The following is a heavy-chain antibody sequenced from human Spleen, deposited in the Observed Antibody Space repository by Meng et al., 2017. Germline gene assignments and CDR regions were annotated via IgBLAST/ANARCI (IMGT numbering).Heavy chain of an antibody. D-gene: IGHD6-25*01. J-gene: IGHJ4*02. V-gene: IGHV1-2*06. Sequence: ASVKVSCKASGYTFPDYWLHWVRRAPGQGLEWMGRINPKSGDTHYAQKFQARVTMTGDTSTSTAYMELSGLRSDDTAMYYCARDEDISAAGKLFGDYWGQGTLVTVSS. CDR3: ARDEDISAAGKLFGDY. CDR1: GYTFPDYW. CDR2: INPKSGDT.